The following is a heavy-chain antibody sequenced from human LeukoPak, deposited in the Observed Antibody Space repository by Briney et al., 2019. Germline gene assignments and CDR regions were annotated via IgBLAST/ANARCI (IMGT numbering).Heavy chain of an antibody. J-gene: IGHJ3*02. D-gene: IGHD2-21*02. V-gene: IGHV1-69*11. CDR1: RGTFCSYA. CDR2: IIPIVGTA. Sequence: SVKVSCKASRGTFCSYAIRWVSQAPGQGLEWRGMIIPIVGTAYDEQKQQGIVTITADESTSTAYMELSSLRSEDTAVYYGARDYGGDSLAFDIGGRGTMVTVSS. CDR3: ARDYGGDSLAFDI.